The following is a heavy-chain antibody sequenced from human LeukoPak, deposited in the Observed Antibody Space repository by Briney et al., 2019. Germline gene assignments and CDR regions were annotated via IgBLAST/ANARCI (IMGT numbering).Heavy chain of an antibody. CDR2: IKQDGSEK. V-gene: IGHV3-7*01. J-gene: IGHJ4*02. CDR3: ARGEHTFDY. D-gene: IGHD1/OR15-1a*01. CDR1: GFTFSSSW. Sequence: GGSLRLSCAASGFTFSSSWMSWVRKAPGKGLEWLANIKQDGSEKYYVDSVKGRFTISRDNAKNSLYLQMNSLRAEDTAVYYCARGEHTFDYWGQGTLVTVSS.